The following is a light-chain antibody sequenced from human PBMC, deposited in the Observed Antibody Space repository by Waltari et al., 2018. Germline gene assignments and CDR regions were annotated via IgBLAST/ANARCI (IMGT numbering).Light chain of an antibody. CDR1: SSDVGGYDC. V-gene: IGLV2-14*03. J-gene: IGLJ2*01. CDR2: DVR. CDR3: SSKTSSGTVL. Sequence: QPALTPPASVSGSPGQPITLSCTGTSSDVGGYDCVSWYQHHRDIVPNLWIFDVRHRPSGASDRFSGSKSGNAASLTIAGLQAGDEADYYCSSKTSSGTVLFGGGTKLTVL.